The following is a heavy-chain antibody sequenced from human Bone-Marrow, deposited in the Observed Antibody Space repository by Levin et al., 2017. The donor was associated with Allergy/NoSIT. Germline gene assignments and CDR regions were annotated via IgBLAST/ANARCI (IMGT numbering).Heavy chain of an antibody. CDR1: GFTFNKAW. D-gene: IGHD3-10*01. CDR2: IKSKTDGGTT. Sequence: AGGSLRLSCAASGFTFNKAWMSWVRQAPGKGLEWVGRIKSKTDGGTTDYAAPVKGRFTISRDDSKNMFFLQMNTLKTEDTAVYYCTTDLRVRGVRGVYWGQGTLVTVSS. V-gene: IGHV3-15*01. J-gene: IGHJ4*02. CDR3: TTDLRVRGVRGVY.